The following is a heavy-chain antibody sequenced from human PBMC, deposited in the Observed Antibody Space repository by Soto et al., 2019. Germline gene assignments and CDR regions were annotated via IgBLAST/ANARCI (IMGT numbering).Heavy chain of an antibody. CDR3: AKREGQWPDDAFDI. D-gene: IGHD6-19*01. CDR1: GFTFDDYA. J-gene: IGHJ3*02. CDR2: ISWNSGSI. V-gene: IGHV3-9*01. Sequence: GESLRLSCAASGFTFDDYAMHWVRQAPGKGLEWVSGISWNSGSIGYADSVKGRFTISRDNAKNSLYLQMNSLRAEDTALYYCAKREGQWPDDAFDIWGQGTMVTVSS.